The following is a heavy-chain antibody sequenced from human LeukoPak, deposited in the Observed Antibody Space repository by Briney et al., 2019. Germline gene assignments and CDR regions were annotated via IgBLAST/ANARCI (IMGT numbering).Heavy chain of an antibody. CDR3: GRKFMEVAGDPFDI. CDR2: IYYSGST. Sequence: SETLSLTCTVSGGSISSYYWSWIRQPPGKGLEWIGYIYYSGSTNYNPSLKSRVTISVDKSKNQFSLKLSSVTAADTAVYYCGRKFMEVAGDPFDIWGQGTMVTVFS. D-gene: IGHD5-12*01. J-gene: IGHJ3*02. CDR1: GGSISSYY. V-gene: IGHV4-59*12.